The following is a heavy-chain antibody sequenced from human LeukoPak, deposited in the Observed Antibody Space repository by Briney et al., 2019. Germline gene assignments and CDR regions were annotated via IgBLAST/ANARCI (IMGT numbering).Heavy chain of an antibody. J-gene: IGHJ6*02. CDR1: GCTFTSYG. CDR3: ARDPCSSTSCYVNYYYYGMDV. D-gene: IGHD2-2*01. CDR2: ISAYNGNT. Sequence: ASVKVSCKASGCTFTSYGISWVRQAPGQGLEWMGWISAYNGNTNYAQKLQGRVTMTTDTSTSTAYMELRSLRSDDTAVYYCARDPCSSTSCYVNYYYYGMDVWGQGTTATVSS. V-gene: IGHV1-18*01.